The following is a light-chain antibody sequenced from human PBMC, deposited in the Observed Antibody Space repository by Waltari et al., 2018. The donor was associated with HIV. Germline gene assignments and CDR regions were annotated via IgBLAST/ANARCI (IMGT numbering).Light chain of an antibody. Sequence: QSALTRPASVSGSPGQSITMSCTGTTSDVGRYNLVSWYKQQPGKAPKRTMYEGSKGPSGVSDRFDSSKSDNTALLTISGLQAEDEADYHCCSYAGRSTVVFCGGTKLTVL. CDR1: TSDVGRYNL. CDR3: CSYAGRSTVV. V-gene: IGLV2-23*01. CDR2: EGS. J-gene: IGLJ2*01.